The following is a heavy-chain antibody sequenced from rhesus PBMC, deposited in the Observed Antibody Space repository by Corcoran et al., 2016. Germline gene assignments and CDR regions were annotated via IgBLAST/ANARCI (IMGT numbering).Heavy chain of an antibody. CDR2: MRSKGYGGTV. CDR3: TTGLRGVQLNFDG. D-gene: IGHD5-24*01. CDR1: GFHFSDYY. J-gene: IGHJ4*01. V-gene: IGHV3-184*01. Sequence: VQLVESGGGFVQPGESLRLSCAASGFHFSDYYLYWVRQASGKGLEWVGFMRSKGYGGTVEYAASVKGRFTISRDDSKSIAYLQMSSLTTEDTAVYYCTTGLRGVQLNFDGWGQGVLVTVSS.